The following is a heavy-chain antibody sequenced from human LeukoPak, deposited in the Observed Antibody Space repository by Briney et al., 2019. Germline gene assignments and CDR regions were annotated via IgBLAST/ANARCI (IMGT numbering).Heavy chain of an antibody. J-gene: IGHJ4*02. CDR2: ISSSGSYI. CDR1: GFTFNSYS. CDR3: ARDWGVPRATTDY. D-gene: IGHD1-26*01. Sequence: GGSLRLSCAPSGFTFNSYSMNWVRQAPGKGLEWVSSISSSGSYIYYADSVKGRFTISRDNAKNSLYLQMNSLRAEDTAVYYCARDWGVPRATTDYWGQGTLVTVS. V-gene: IGHV3-21*01.